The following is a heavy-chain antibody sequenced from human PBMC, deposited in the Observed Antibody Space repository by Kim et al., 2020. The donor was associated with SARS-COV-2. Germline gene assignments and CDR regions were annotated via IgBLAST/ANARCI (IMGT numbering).Heavy chain of an antibody. V-gene: IGHV4-31*03. CDR1: GGFISSGGYY. Sequence: SETLSLTCTVSGGFISSGGYYWSWIRQHPGKGLEWIGYIYYSGSTYYNPSLKSRVTISVDTSKNQFSLKLSSVTAADTAVYYCARGGLTTVTNDAFDIWGQGTMVTVSS. CDR3: ARGGLTTVTNDAFDI. CDR2: IYYSGST. D-gene: IGHD4-17*01. J-gene: IGHJ3*02.